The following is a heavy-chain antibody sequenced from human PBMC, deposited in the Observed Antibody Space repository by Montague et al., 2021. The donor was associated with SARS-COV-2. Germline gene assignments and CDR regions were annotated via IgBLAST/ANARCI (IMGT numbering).Heavy chain of an antibody. CDR3: AKDARRGTAGRYDY. V-gene: IGHV3-23*01. CDR1: GFTFSSFA. D-gene: IGHD6-6*01. J-gene: IGHJ4*02. CDR2: MRGSDDSA. Sequence: SLRLSCAASGFTFSSFAMSWVRQAPGQGLEWVSLMRGSDDSAYYADSVKGRFTISRDNSKNTLYLQMNSLRAEDTAIYYCAKDARRGTAGRYDYWGQGTLVTVSS.